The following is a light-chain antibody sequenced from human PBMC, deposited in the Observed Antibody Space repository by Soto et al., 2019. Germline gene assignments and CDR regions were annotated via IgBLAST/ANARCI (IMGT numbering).Light chain of an antibody. CDR2: ADD. J-gene: IGLJ1*01. Sequence: SYELTQPPSVSVAPGQTARITCGGNNIGSKSVHWYQQKPGQAPVLVVYADDDRPSGIPGRISGSNSGNTATLTISRVEAGDEADYYCQLWDSPRDHHVFGSGTKLTVL. CDR1: NIGSKS. V-gene: IGLV3-21*02. CDR3: QLWDSPRDHHV.